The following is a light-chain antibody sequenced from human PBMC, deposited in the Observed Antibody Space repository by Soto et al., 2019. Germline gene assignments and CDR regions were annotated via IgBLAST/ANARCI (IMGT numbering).Light chain of an antibody. CDR1: QSISSN. J-gene: IGKJ1*01. Sequence: EIVMTQSPATLSVSPGESATLSCRASQSISSNLAWYQQKPGQAPRLLIYGAFTRATSIPPRFSGSGSGTEFTLAITSLQAGDFAVYYCQQYNYWWTFGQGTKVDIK. CDR3: QQYNYWWT. V-gene: IGKV3-15*01. CDR2: GAF.